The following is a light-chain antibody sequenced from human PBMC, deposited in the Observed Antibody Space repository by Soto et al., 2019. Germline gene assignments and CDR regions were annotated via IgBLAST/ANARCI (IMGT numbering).Light chain of an antibody. CDR1: QSVSNN. Sequence: EIVMTQSPATLSVSPGERVTLSCRASQSVSNNLAWYQQKPGQTPRLLFYGASTKATGLPARFSGSRSGTEFALPIHGLQSEDFAVYYCQQYDNWPTFGQGTRLEIK. J-gene: IGKJ5*01. CDR2: GAS. CDR3: QQYDNWPT. V-gene: IGKV3-15*01.